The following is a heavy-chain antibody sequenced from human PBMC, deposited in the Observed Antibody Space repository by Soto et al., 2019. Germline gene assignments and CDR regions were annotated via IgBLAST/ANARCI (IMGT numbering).Heavy chain of an antibody. J-gene: IGHJ3*01. CDR1: GFTFDYYW. CDR3: ARGDRGAFDL. D-gene: IGHD1-26*01. V-gene: IGHV3-74*01. Sequence: EVQLVESGGGLVQPGESLRLSCAASGFTFDYYWMHWVRQAPGKWLVWVSRIHSDGTSTTYADSVKGRFTISRDNAKNTLSLQMNSLRAEDTAVYYCARGDRGAFDLWGQGTVVTVSS. CDR2: IHSDGTST.